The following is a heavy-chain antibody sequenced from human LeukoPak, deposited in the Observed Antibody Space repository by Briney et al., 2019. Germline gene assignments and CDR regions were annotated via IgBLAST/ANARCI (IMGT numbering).Heavy chain of an antibody. CDR1: GGSISSGGYY. CDR2: IYYSGST. CDR3: ARGPPEYYDSSGYYYFDY. J-gene: IGHJ4*02. D-gene: IGHD3-22*01. Sequence: SETLSLTCTVSGGSISSGGYYWSWIRQHPGKGLEWIGYIYYSGSTYYNPSLKSRVTISVDTSMNQFSLKLSSVTAADTAVYYCARGPPEYYDSSGYYYFDYWGQGTLVTVSS. V-gene: IGHV4-31*03.